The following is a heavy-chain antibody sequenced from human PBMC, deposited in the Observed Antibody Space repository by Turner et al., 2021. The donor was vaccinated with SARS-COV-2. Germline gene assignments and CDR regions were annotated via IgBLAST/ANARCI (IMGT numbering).Heavy chain of an antibody. CDR2: ISDNGGNT. J-gene: IGHJ4*02. D-gene: IGHD2-15*01. Sequence: EVQLLESGGDLVQPGGSLRLSCAASGFTFSTYPMNWVRQAPGKGLEWVSGISDNGGNTYYADSVKGRFTISRDNSKNTLYLQMNSLKVEDTAVYYCAKGTEGASWGQETLVTVSS. CDR1: GFTFSTYP. V-gene: IGHV3-23*01. CDR3: AKGTEGAS.